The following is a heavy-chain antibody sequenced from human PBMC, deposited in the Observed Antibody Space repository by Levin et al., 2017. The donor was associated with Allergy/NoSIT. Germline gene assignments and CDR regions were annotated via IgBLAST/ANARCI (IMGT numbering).Heavy chain of an antibody. D-gene: IGHD6-6*01. CDR2: ISTYGDT. CDR1: GYTFFNTG. V-gene: IGHV1-18*01. Sequence: AASVKVSCKASGYTFFNTGMSWVRQAPGQGLEWMGWISTYGDTNYAQNLQGRVTMTTDTSTSTAYMELRSLRSDDTDVYYCARPIAARGLHYFDHWGQGTLVTVSS. CDR3: ARPIAARGLHYFDH. J-gene: IGHJ4*02.